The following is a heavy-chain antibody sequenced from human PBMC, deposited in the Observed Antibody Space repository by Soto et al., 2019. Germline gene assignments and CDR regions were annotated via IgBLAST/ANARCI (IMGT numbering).Heavy chain of an antibody. Sequence: SETLSLTCAVSGGSITSGNTYSWSWIRQPPGKGLEWIGSISHTGSTSYNPSLKSRVTISVDTSKNQFSLKLSSVTAADTAVYYCARGWYSSSWYDNWFDPWGQGTLVTVSS. CDR3: ARGWYSSSWYDNWFDP. CDR2: ISHTGST. J-gene: IGHJ5*02. D-gene: IGHD6-13*01. CDR1: GGSITSGNTYS. V-gene: IGHV4-30-2*01.